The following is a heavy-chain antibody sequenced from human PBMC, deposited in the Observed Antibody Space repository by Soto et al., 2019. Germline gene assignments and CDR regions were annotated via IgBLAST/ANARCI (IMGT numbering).Heavy chain of an antibody. V-gene: IGHV1-69*12. CDR2: IIPIFGTA. CDR1: GGTFSSYA. CDR3: ARGSDYDSSGYYYSWFDP. D-gene: IGHD3-22*01. Sequence: QVQLVQSVAEVKKPGSSVKVSCKASGGTFSSYAISWVRQAPGQGLEWMGGIIPIFGTANYAQKFQGRVTITADESTSTAYMELSSLRSEDTAVYYCARGSDYDSSGYYYSWFDPWGQGTLVTVSS. J-gene: IGHJ5*02.